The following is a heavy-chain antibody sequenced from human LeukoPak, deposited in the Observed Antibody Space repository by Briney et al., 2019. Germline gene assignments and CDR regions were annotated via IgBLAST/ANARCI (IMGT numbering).Heavy chain of an antibody. CDR1: GDSISSYY. CDR3: ARGRGYDPVVFYFDY. V-gene: IGHV4-59*01. J-gene: IGHJ4*02. Sequence: SETLSLTCTVSGDSISSYYRSWIRQPPGKGLEWIGYIYYSGSTNYNPSLKSRVTISVDTSKNQFSLKLSSVTAADTALYYCARGRGYDPVVFYFDYWGQGNLVTVSS. CDR2: IYYSGST. D-gene: IGHD5-12*01.